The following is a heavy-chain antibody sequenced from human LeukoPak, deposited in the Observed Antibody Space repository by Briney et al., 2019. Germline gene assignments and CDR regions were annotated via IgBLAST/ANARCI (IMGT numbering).Heavy chain of an antibody. Sequence: GGSLRLSCAASGFTVNTNYMSWVRQAPGGGLEWVSVVYSGGSVYCADSVKGRFTSSRDSSKNTLYLQMNSLRVEDTAIYFCARDSHKGLWSQGALVTVSS. CDR1: GFTVNTNY. CDR2: VYSGGSV. J-gene: IGHJ4*02. CDR3: ARDSHKGL. V-gene: IGHV3-66*01.